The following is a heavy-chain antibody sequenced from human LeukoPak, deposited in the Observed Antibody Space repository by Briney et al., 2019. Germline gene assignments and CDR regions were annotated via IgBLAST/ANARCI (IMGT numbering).Heavy chain of an antibody. CDR1: GGSISSGGYY. V-gene: IGHV4-31*03. D-gene: IGHD4-17*01. CDR3: ARVLTTTLSDYYGMDV. CDR2: IYYSGST. Sequence: SQTLSLTCTVSGGSISSGGYYWSWIRQHPGKGLEWIGYIYYSGSTYYNPSLKSRVTISVDTSKNQFSLKLSSVTAADTAVYYCARVLTTTLSDYYGMDVWGQGTTVIVSS. J-gene: IGHJ6*02.